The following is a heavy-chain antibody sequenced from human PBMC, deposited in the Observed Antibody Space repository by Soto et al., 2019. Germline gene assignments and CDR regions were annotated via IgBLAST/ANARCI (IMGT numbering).Heavy chain of an antibody. J-gene: IGHJ6*02. CDR2: INPSGGST. D-gene: IGHD2-2*02. CDR1: GYTFTSYY. Sequence: ASVKISCKTSGYTFTSYYMHWVRQAPGQGLERMGIINPSGGSTSYAHKSQGRDTMTRDTSTSTVYMELISLRSEDTAGYNCARGDRYCSSTSCYSGYGMDVWGQGTTVTVSS. CDR3: ARGDRYCSSTSCYSGYGMDV. V-gene: IGHV1-46*01.